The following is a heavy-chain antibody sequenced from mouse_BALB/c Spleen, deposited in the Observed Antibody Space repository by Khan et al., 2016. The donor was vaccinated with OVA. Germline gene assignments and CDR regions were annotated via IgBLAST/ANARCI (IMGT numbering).Heavy chain of an antibody. CDR3: ARDYGSLYWYFDV. D-gene: IGHD1-1*01. J-gene: IGHJ1*01. Sequence: EVQLVDSGPGLVKPSQTVSLTCTVTGISITSGNYRWSWIRQFPGNKLEWIGNIYYSGTVTYNPSLTSRTTITRDTSKNQFFLEMNSLTAEDTATYYCARDYGSLYWYFDVWGAGTTVTVSS. CDR2: IYYSGTV. V-gene: IGHV3-5*02. CDR1: GISITSGNYR.